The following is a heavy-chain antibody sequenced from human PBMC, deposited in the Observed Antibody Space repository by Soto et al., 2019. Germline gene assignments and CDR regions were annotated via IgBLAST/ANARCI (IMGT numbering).Heavy chain of an antibody. CDR3: ARDSIMVRGVITPKFDY. D-gene: IGHD3-10*01. Sequence: GSLRLSCAASGFTFISYSMNWVRQAPGKGLEWASYISSSSSIIYYADSVKGRFTISRDNAKNSLYLQMNSLRDEDTAVYYCARDSIMVRGVITPKFDYWGQGT. J-gene: IGHJ4*02. CDR1: GFTFISYS. V-gene: IGHV3-48*02. CDR2: ISSSSSII.